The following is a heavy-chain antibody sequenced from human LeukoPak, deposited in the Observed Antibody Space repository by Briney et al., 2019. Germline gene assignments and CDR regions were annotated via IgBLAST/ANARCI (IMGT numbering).Heavy chain of an antibody. CDR2: ITPVFGTT. CDR1: GGTFSSYA. V-gene: IGHV1-69*06. CDR3: ARCSPGDSSNFYAVLQY. Sequence: ASVKVSCKASGGTFSSYAVSWVRLTPGQGLEWLGGITPVFGTTTYAQKFQAKVTVTADKSTNTAYLEISSLTSDDTAVYYCARCSPGDSSNFYAVLQYWGQGTQVTVST. J-gene: IGHJ4*02. D-gene: IGHD3-22*01.